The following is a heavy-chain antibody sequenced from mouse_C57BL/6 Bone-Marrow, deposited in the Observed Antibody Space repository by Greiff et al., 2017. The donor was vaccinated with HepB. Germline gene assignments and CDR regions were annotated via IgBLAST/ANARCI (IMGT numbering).Heavy chain of an antibody. CDR1: GYTFTSYW. CDR3: AMRASYYGYLDD. J-gene: IGHJ2*01. D-gene: IGHD1-1*01. V-gene: IGHV1-74*01. CDR2: IHPSDSST. Sequence: QVQLQQPGAELVKPGASVKVSCKASGYTFTSYWMHWVKQRPGQGLEWIGMIHPSDSSTNYTQKFKGKATLTVDKSSSTAYMQLSSLTSEDSAVYYCAMRASYYGYLDDWGQGTTATVSS.